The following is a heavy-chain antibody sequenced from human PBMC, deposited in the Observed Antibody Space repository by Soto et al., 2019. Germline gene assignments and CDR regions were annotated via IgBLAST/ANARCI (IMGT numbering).Heavy chain of an antibody. CDR2: ISYDGSNK. Sequence: QVQLVESGGGVVQPGRSLRLSCAASGFTFSSYAMHWVRQAPGKGLEWVAVISYDGSNKYYADSVKGRFTISRDNSKNTLYLQMNSLRAEDTAVYYCARVEGYSYEYFDYWGQGTLVTVSS. D-gene: IGHD5-18*01. CDR1: GFTFSSYA. V-gene: IGHV3-30-3*01. J-gene: IGHJ4*02. CDR3: ARVEGYSYEYFDY.